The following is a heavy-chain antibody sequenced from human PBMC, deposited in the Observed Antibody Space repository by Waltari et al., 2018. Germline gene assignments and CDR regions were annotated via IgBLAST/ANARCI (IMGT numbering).Heavy chain of an antibody. Sequence: EVQLVESGGVVVQPGGSLRPSCAASGFTFDDYTMHWVRQAPGKGLEWVSLISWDGGSTYYADSVKGRFTISRDNSKNSLYLQMNSLRTEDTALYYCAKDLIPHSSSWAFDYWGQGTLVTVSS. J-gene: IGHJ4*02. CDR1: GFTFDDYT. CDR2: ISWDGGST. D-gene: IGHD6-13*01. V-gene: IGHV3-43*01. CDR3: AKDLIPHSSSWAFDY.